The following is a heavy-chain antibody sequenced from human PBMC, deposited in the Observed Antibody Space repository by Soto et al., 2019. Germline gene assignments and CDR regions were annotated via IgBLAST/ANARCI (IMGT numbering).Heavy chain of an antibody. V-gene: IGHV4-61*01. D-gene: IGHD4-17*01. CDR2: FYYSGTT. CDR1: GGSVSNKTYY. CDR3: ARTTAVPNTLRSRYFFDY. J-gene: IGHJ4*02. Sequence: PSETLSLTCSFSGGSVSNKTYYWSWIRQPPGKRLEWIGYFYYSGTTNYNPSLKSRVTISVDLSKNQFSLRLSSVTTADTALYYCARTTAVPNTLRSRYFFDYWGQGTLVTVS.